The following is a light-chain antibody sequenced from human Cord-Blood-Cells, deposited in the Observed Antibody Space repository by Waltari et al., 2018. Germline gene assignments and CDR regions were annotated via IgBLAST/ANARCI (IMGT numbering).Light chain of an antibody. CDR1: SSDVGSYNL. CDR3: CSYAGSSTFPYV. CDR2: EVS. V-gene: IGLV2-23*02. Sequence: QSALTQPASVSGSPGQSITISCTGTSSDVGSYNLFSCYQQHPGKAPKLMIYEVSKRPSGVSNRFSGSKSGNTASLTISGLQAEDEADYYCCSYAGSSTFPYVFGTGTKVTVL. J-gene: IGLJ1*01.